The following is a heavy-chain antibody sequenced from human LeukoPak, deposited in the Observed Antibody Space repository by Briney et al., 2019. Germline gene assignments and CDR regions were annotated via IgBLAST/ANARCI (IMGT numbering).Heavy chain of an antibody. V-gene: IGHV3-30-3*01. CDR1: GFTFSSYA. CDR3: AKVRGYSYALGGYFDY. J-gene: IGHJ4*02. CDR2: ISYDGSNK. Sequence: GGSLRLSCAASGFTFSSYAMHWVRQAPGKGLEWVAVISYDGSNKYYADSVKGRLTISRDNSKNTLYLQMNSLRAEDTAVYYCAKVRGYSYALGGYFDYWGQGTLVTVSS. D-gene: IGHD5-18*01.